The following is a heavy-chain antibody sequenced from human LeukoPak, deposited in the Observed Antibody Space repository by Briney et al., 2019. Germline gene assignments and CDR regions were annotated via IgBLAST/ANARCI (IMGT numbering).Heavy chain of an antibody. D-gene: IGHD2-2*02. CDR2: IYYSGST. Sequence: PSETLSLTCTVSGDSISDSSYYWGWVRQPPGKGLEWIGTIYYSGSTYHIPSLKSRVTISLDTSKNQFSLKLSSVTAADTAVYYCARDECSSTSCYMDYWGQGTLVTVSS. J-gene: IGHJ4*02. CDR3: ARDECSSTSCYMDY. V-gene: IGHV4-39*07. CDR1: GDSISDSSYY.